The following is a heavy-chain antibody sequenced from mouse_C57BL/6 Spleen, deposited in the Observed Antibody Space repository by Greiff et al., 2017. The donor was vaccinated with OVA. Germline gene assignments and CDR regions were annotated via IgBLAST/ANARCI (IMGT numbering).Heavy chain of an antibody. CDR3: ARHEEDYDWFAY. J-gene: IGHJ3*01. V-gene: IGHV1-62-2*01. D-gene: IGHD2-4*01. CDR1: GYTFTEYT. CDR2: FYPGSGSI. Sequence: VQRVESGAELVKPGASVKLSCKASGYTFTEYTIHWVKQRSGQGLEWIGWFYPGSGSIKYNEKFKDKATLTADKSSSTVYMELSRLTSEDSAVYFCARHEEDYDWFAYWGQGTLVTVSA.